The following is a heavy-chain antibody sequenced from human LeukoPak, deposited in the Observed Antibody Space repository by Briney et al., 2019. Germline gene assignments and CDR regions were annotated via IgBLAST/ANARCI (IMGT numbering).Heavy chain of an antibody. CDR3: ARDQGYSGIVY. CDR2: IYYSGST. V-gene: IGHV4-59*01. Sequence: SETLSLTCTVSGGSISSYYWSWIRQPAGKGLEWIGYIYYSGSTNYNPSLKSRVTISVDTSKNQFSLKLSSVTAADTAVYYCARDQGYSGIVYWGQGTLVTVSS. D-gene: IGHD4-23*01. CDR1: GGSISSYY. J-gene: IGHJ4*02.